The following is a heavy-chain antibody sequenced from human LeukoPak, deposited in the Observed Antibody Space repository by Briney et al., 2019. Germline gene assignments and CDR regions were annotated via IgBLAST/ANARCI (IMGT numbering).Heavy chain of an antibody. D-gene: IGHD3-16*02. V-gene: IGHV3-48*03. J-gene: IGHJ5*02. Sequence: GGSLRLSCAASGFTFSSYEMNWVRQAPGKGLEWVSYISSSGSTIYYADSVKGRFTISRDNAENSLYLQMNSLRAEDTAVYYCARVSSSLSAWGQGTLVTVSS. CDR3: ARVSSSLSA. CDR1: GFTFSSYE. CDR2: ISSSGSTI.